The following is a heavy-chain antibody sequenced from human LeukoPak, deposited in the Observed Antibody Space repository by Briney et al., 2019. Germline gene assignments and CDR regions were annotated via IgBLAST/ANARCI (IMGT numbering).Heavy chain of an antibody. J-gene: IGHJ6*02. CDR1: GGSLCGYY. D-gene: IGHD3-10*01. CDR2: INHSGST. CDR3: ARGRFGELLKSYYGMEV. V-gene: IGHV4-34*01. Sequence: SETLSLTCAVYGGSLCGYYCSWIRQPPGEGLEWIGEINHSGSTNYNPSLKSRVTISVDTSKNQFSLKMSSVTAADTAVYYCARGRFGELLKSYYGMEVWGQGTTVTVSS.